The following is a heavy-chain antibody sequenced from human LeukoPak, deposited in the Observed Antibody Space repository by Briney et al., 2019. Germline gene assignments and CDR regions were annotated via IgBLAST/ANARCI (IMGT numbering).Heavy chain of an antibody. V-gene: IGHV3-74*01. J-gene: IGHJ4*02. Sequence: GGSLRLSCAASGXTFTRSWVQWVRQAPGKGLVWISRINTDGSSTSYADSVKGRFTVSRDNAKNTLYLEMNSLRAEDTAVYYCASGWLGAWGQGTVVTVSS. D-gene: IGHD3-10*01. CDR3: ASGWLGA. CDR2: INTDGSST. CDR1: GXTFTRSW.